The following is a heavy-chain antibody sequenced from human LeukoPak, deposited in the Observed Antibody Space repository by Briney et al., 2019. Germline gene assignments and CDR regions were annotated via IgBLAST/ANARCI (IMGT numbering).Heavy chain of an antibody. CDR2: IYSGGST. Sequence: GASLRLSCAASGFTVSSNYMSWLRQAPGKGEEWVSVIYSGGSTYYADSVKGRFTISRDNSKNTLYLQMNSLRAEDTAVYYCARDSPTRAFDYWGQGTLVTVSS. V-gene: IGHV3-53*01. CDR3: ARDSPTRAFDY. J-gene: IGHJ4*02. CDR1: GFTVSSNY.